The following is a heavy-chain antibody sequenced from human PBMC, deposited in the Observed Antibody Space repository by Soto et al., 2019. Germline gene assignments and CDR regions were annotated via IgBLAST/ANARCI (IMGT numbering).Heavy chain of an antibody. CDR1: GYTFTSYY. CDR3: AREFPYCSGGSCYSNFDY. D-gene: IGHD2-15*01. Sequence: QVQLVQSGAEVKKPGASVKVSCKASGYTFTSYYMHWVRQAPGQGLEWMGIINPNGGSTSYAQKFHGRVTMTRDTSTSTVYMELSSLRSEDTAVYYCAREFPYCSGGSCYSNFDYWGQGTLVTVSS. V-gene: IGHV1-46*01. CDR2: INPNGGST. J-gene: IGHJ4*02.